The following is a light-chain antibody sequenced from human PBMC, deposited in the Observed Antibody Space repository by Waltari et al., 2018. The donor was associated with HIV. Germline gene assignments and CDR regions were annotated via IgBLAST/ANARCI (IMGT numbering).Light chain of an antibody. J-gene: IGLJ3*02. CDR1: SGHTNYA. Sequence: QLVLTQSPSASASLGASVKLTCTLSSGHTNYAIAWHQQQTEKGTRYFMTVKSGGSHSKGYVIPERFSGSRSGAERYLLSSSLQSDDEADYYFQTWGIGFQLFGGGTKLTVL. CDR2: VKSGGSH. V-gene: IGLV4-69*02. CDR3: QTWGIGFQL.